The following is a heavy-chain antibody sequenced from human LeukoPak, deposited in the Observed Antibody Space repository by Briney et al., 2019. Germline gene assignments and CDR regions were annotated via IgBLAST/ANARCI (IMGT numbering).Heavy chain of an antibody. D-gene: IGHD2-21*02. Sequence: APVKVSCKASGYTFTGYYMHWVRQAPGQGLEWMGWINPNSGGTNYAQKFQGRVTMTRDTSISTAYMELSRLRSDDTAVYYCARVFQAYCGGDCYAYYYGMDVWGQGTTVTVSS. J-gene: IGHJ6*02. V-gene: IGHV1-2*02. CDR3: ARVFQAYCGGDCYAYYYGMDV. CDR1: GYTFTGYY. CDR2: INPNSGGT.